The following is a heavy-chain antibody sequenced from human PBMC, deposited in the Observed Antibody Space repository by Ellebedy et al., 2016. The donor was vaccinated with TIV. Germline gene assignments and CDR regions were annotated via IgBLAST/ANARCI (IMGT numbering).Heavy chain of an antibody. CDR2: AYTDGIT. Sequence: GGSLRLSCAASGFTVSSWFMSWVRQAPGKGLEWVSVAYTDGITFYADSVKGRFTISRDNSRNTVYLQMNNLRAEDTAVYYCARDGYYGSGPGGMDVWGQGPWSPSP. CDR1: GFTVSSWF. J-gene: IGHJ6*02. D-gene: IGHD3-10*01. CDR3: ARDGYYGSGPGGMDV. V-gene: IGHV3-53*01.